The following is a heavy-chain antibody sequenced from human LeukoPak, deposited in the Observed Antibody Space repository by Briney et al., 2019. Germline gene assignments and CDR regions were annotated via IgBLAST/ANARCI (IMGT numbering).Heavy chain of an antibody. J-gene: IGHJ5*02. CDR2: IYPGDSDT. V-gene: IGHV5-51*01. Sequence: GESLKISCKGSGYSFTSYWIGWVRQMPGKGLEWMGIIYPGDSDTRYSPSFQGQVTISADKSISTAYLQWSSLKASDTAMYYCAGVGIAVAAEGWFDPWGQGTLVTVSS. D-gene: IGHD6-19*01. CDR1: GYSFTSYW. CDR3: AGVGIAVAAEGWFDP.